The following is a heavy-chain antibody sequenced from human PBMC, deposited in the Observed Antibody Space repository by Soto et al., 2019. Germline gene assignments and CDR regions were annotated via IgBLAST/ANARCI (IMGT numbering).Heavy chain of an antibody. D-gene: IGHD5-12*01. Sequence: ASVKVSCKASGGTFSSYAISWVXQAPGQGLEWMGIITPSGGSTTYAQKFQGRVTMTRDTSTSTVYMELSSLRSEDTAVYYCARYYSGYDNTREYFFDNWGQGTLVTVSS. CDR1: GGTFSSYA. CDR2: ITPSGGST. V-gene: IGHV1-46*01. CDR3: ARYYSGYDNTREYFFDN. J-gene: IGHJ4*02.